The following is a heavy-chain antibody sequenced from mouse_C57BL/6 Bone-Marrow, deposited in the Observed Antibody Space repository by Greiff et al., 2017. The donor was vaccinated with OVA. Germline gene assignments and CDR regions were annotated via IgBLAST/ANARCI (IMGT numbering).Heavy chain of an antibody. CDR2: IRSKSNNYAT. CDR1: GFSFTTYA. V-gene: IGHV10-1*01. Sequence: EVQGVESGGGLVQPKGSLKLSCAASGFSFTTYAMNWVRQAPGQGLEWVARIRSKSNNYATYYADSVKDRFTISRDDSESMLYLQMNNLKTEDTAMYYCVRYYFDYWGQGTTLTVSS. CDR3: VRYYFDY. J-gene: IGHJ2*01.